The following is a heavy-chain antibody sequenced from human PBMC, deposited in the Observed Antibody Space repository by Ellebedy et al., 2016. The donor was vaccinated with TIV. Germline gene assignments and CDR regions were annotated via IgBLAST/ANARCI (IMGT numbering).Heavy chain of an antibody. Sequence: ASVKVSCKASGGTFSSYAISWVRQAPGQGLEWMGWINPNSGGTNYAQKFQGRVTMTRDTSISTAYMELSSLRSEDTAVYYCARDASPPDDNYYYGMDVWGQGTTVTVSS. V-gene: IGHV1-2*02. CDR2: INPNSGGT. J-gene: IGHJ6*02. CDR1: GGTFSSYA. CDR3: ARDASPPDDNYYYGMDV. D-gene: IGHD1-1*01.